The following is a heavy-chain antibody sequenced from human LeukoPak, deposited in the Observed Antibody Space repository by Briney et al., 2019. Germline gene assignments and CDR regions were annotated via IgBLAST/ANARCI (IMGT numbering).Heavy chain of an antibody. D-gene: IGHD5-12*01. CDR1: GGSISSYY. J-gene: IGHJ6*02. CDR2: IYYSGST. CDR3: ARGGRSGYGFFFYYGMDV. V-gene: IGHV4-59*01. Sequence: PSETLSLTCTVSGGSISSYYWSWIRQPPGKGLEWIGYIYYSGSTNYNPSLKSRVTISVDTSKNQFSLKLSSVTAADTAVYYCARGGRSGYGFFFYYGMDVWGQGTTVTVSS.